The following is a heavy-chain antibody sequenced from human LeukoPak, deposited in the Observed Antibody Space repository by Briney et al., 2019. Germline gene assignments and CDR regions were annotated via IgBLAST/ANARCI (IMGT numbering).Heavy chain of an antibody. CDR3: ARDRRDRVLRFLEWSGARNDY. CDR2: ISAYNGNT. Sequence: ASVKVSCKASGYTFTSYGISWVRQAPGQGLEWMGWISAYNGNTNYAQKLQGRVTMTTDTSTSTAYMELRSLRSDDTAVYYCARDRRDRVLRFLEWSGARNDYWGQGTLVTVSS. J-gene: IGHJ4*02. CDR1: GYTFTSYG. V-gene: IGHV1-18*01. D-gene: IGHD3-3*01.